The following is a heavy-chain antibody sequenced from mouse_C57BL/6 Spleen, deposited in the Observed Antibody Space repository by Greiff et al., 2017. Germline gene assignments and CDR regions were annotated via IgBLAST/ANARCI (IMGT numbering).Heavy chain of an antibody. CDR1: GYTFTSYW. J-gene: IGHJ3*01. V-gene: IGHV1-55*01. CDR3: ARGANYGSREGWFAY. D-gene: IGHD1-1*01. CDR2: IYPGSGST. Sequence: VQLQQSGAELVKPGASVKMSCKASGYTFTSYWITWVKQRPGQGLEWIGDIYPGSGSTNYNEKFKSKATLTVDTSSSTAYMQLSSLTSEDSAVYYCARGANYGSREGWFAYWGQGTLVTVSA.